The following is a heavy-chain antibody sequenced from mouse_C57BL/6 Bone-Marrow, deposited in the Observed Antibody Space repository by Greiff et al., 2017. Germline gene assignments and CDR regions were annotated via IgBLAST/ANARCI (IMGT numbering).Heavy chain of an antibody. CDR1: GYTFTSYW. Sequence: QVQLKQPGAELVKPGASVKLSCKASGYTFTSYWMHWVKQRPGRGLEWIGRIDPNSGGTKYNEKFKSKATLTVDKPSSTAYMQLSSLTSEDSAVYYCARRGHLLWYPGDAMDYWGQGTSVTVSS. V-gene: IGHV1-72*01. J-gene: IGHJ4*01. D-gene: IGHD2-1*01. CDR2: IDPNSGGT. CDR3: ARRGHLLWYPGDAMDY.